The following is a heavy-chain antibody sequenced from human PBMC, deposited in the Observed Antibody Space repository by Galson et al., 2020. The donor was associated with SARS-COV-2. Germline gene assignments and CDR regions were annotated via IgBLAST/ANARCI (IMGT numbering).Heavy chain of an antibody. D-gene: IGHD3-16*01. J-gene: IGHJ4*02. CDR1: GFTFSSYT. CDR3: ARVSLGDDH. Sequence: GGSLRLSCAASGFTFSSYTMDWVRQAPGKGLEWVSSISSSSTYIYYKDSVKGRFTISRDNAKNSLYLQMNSLRAEDTAVYYCARVSLGDDHWGQGTLVTVSS. CDR2: ISSSSTYI. V-gene: IGHV3-21*01.